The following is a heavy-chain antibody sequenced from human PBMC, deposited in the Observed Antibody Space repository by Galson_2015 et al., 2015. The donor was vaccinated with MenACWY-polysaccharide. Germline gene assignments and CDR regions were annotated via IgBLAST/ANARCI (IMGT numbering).Heavy chain of an antibody. Sequence: TLSLTCSVSGDSMSGNTYYWGWIRQPAGKGLEWIGRTYSDGTTNYNPSLKSRVAISVVTSKKQLSLNLSSVTAADTAIYYCTRGARYSYGSGSYFDSWGQGILATVSS. CDR1: GDSMSGNTYY. V-gene: IGHV4-61*02. CDR2: TYSDGTT. J-gene: IGHJ4*02. D-gene: IGHD3-10*01. CDR3: TRGARYSYGSGSYFDS.